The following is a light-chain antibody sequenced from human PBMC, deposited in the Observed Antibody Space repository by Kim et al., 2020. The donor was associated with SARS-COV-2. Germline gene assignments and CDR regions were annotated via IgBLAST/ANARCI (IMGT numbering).Light chain of an antibody. CDR2: GAY. V-gene: IGKV3-20*01. Sequence: LSRGERANLPCRASQSGSNNFLAGLQQTPGQAPGLLICGAYNRATGLPDRFSGSGCGTDFTLTISRLEPEDFVVYFCHQYGTSPYTCGQGTKLE. J-gene: IGKJ2*01. CDR1: QSGSNNF. CDR3: HQYGTSPYT.